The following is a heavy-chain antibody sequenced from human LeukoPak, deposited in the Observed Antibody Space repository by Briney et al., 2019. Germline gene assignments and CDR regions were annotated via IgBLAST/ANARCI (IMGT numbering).Heavy chain of an antibody. D-gene: IGHD6-19*01. J-gene: IGHJ4*02. V-gene: IGHV3-48*03. CDR2: ISSGAITM. CDR1: GFMFRSFE. Sequence: GGSLRLSCAASGFMFRSFEMYWVRQAPGKGLEWIAYISSGAITMYYTDSVKGRFTISRDDAKNSLFLQMNSLRAEDTAVYYCALLAVASDFDYWGQGALVTVSS. CDR3: ALLAVASDFDY.